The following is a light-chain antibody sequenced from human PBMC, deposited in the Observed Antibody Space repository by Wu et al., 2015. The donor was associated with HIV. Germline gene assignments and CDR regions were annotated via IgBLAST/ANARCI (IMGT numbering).Light chain of an antibody. V-gene: IGKV3-15*01. CDR1: QRISDS. J-gene: IGKJ1*01. Sequence: EIVMTQSPVTLSVSPGERVTLSCRASQRISDSLAWYQHKPGQAPRLLIYGASTRATGIPARFSGSGSGTEFTLTISSIHSEDFAVYYCQQYNNWVTFGQGTRVEIK. CDR2: GAS. CDR3: QQYNNWVT.